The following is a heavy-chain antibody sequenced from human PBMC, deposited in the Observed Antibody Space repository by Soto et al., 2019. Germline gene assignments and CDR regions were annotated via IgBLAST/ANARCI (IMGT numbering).Heavy chain of an antibody. CDR2: IYWDDDK. CDR1: GFSLTTSGVG. D-gene: IGHD3-3*01. J-gene: IGHJ4*02. CDR3: AHRVLRTVFGLVTTTAIYFDF. Sequence: QITLNESGPPVVRPTETLTLTCRVSGFSLTTSGVGVGWIRQSPGKAPEWLALIYWDDDKRYSASLKSSLTITKDTSKNQVVLTVSDLDPTDTATYFCAHRVLRTVFGLVTTTAIYFDFWGQGTPVAVSS. V-gene: IGHV2-5*02.